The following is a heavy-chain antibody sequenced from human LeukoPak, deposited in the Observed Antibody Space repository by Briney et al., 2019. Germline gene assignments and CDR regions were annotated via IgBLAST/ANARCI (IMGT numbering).Heavy chain of an antibody. CDR1: GFTFSDYY. V-gene: IGHV3-11*04. D-gene: IGHD3-22*01. CDR2: ISSSGSTI. J-gene: IGHJ4*02. CDR3: ARDRHYYDSSGGGVDY. Sequence: PGGSLRLSCAASGFTFSDYYTSWIRQAPGKGLEWVSYISSSGSTIYYADSVKGRFTISRDNAKNSLYLQMNSLRAEDTAVYYCARDRHYYDSSGGGVDYWGQGTLVTVSS.